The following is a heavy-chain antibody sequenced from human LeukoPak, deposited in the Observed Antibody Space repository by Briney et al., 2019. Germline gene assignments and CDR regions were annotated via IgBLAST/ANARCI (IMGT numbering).Heavy chain of an antibody. CDR1: GGTFSSYA. Sequence: SVKVSCKASGGTFSSYAISWVRQAPGQGLEWMEGIIPIFGTANYAQKFQGRVTITADESTSTAYMELSSLRSEDTAVYYCARQYGSGSYYYGMDVWGQGTTVTVSS. D-gene: IGHD3-10*01. CDR2: IIPIFGTA. J-gene: IGHJ6*02. CDR3: ARQYGSGSYYYGMDV. V-gene: IGHV1-69*13.